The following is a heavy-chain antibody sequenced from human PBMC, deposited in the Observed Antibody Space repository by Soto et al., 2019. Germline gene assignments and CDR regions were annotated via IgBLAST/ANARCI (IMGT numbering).Heavy chain of an antibody. V-gene: IGHV3-23*01. Sequence: GGSLRLSCAASVFTFYSYAMSLVRQSPGKGLEWVSTIGSVGGYTYYADSVKGRFTISRDNAKNTLYLQMNSLRAEDTAVYYCAREVSLYYSGMVVWGQRTSVTVSS. CDR1: VFTFYSYA. J-gene: IGHJ6*02. CDR3: AREVSLYYSGMVV. CDR2: IGSVGGYT.